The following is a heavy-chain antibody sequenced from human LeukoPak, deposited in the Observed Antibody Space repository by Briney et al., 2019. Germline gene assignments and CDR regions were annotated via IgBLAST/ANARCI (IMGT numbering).Heavy chain of an antibody. CDR3: AKDGRGGSYCDY. CDR2: IRYDGSNK. CDR1: GLIFSGSA. Sequence: GGSLRLSCTASGLIFSGSAMHWVRQAPGKGLEWVAFIRYDGSNKYYADSVKGRFTISRDNSKNTLYLQMNSLRAEDTAVYYCAKDGRGGSYCDYWGQGTLVTVSS. J-gene: IGHJ4*02. V-gene: IGHV3-30*02. D-gene: IGHD1-26*01.